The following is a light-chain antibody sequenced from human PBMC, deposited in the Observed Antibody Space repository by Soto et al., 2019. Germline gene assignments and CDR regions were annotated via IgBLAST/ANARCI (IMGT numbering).Light chain of an antibody. CDR1: QSVRSSY. Sequence: EVVLTQSPGTLSLSPGERATLSCRASQSVRSSYLAWYQQKPGQAPRLLIFGAFRRATGIPDRFSGSGSGTDFPLTISGLEPEDFAVYYCQQYGTSFTFGPGTKVDIK. CDR2: GAF. CDR3: QQYGTSFT. J-gene: IGKJ3*01. V-gene: IGKV3-20*01.